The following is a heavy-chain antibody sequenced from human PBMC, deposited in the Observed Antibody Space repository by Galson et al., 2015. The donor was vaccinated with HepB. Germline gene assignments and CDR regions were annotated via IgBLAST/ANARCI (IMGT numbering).Heavy chain of an antibody. D-gene: IGHD2-15*01. Sequence: SVKVSCKASGGTFSSYAISWVRQAPGQGLEWMGRIIPILGIANYAQKFQGRVTITADKSTSTAYMELSSLRSEDTAVYYCARAWGGCSGGSCYPNWYFDLWGRGTLVTVSS. CDR1: GGTFSSYA. J-gene: IGHJ2*01. CDR2: IIPILGIA. CDR3: ARAWGGCSGGSCYPNWYFDL. V-gene: IGHV1-69*04.